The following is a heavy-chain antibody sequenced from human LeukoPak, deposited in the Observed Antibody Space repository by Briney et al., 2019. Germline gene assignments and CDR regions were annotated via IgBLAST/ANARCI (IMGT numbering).Heavy chain of an antibody. D-gene: IGHD6-13*01. CDR2: IIPIFGTA. Sequence: SVKVSCKASGGTFSSYAISWVRQAPGQGLEWMGRIIPIFGTANYAQKFQGRVTITTDESTSAAYMELSSLRSEDTAVYYCARDGAAARTFDYWGQGTLVTVSS. CDR3: ARDGAAARTFDY. V-gene: IGHV1-69*05. J-gene: IGHJ4*02. CDR1: GGTFSSYA.